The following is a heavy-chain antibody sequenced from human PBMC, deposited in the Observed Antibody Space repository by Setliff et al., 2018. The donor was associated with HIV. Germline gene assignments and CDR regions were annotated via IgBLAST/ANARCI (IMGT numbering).Heavy chain of an antibody. CDR2: IYASGST. D-gene: IGHD5-12*01. J-gene: IGHJ5*02. Sequence: PSETLSLTCTVSGGSISSYYWSWIRRPAGKGLEWIGRIYASGSTNYSPSLKSRVSISVDTSKNQFSLKLNSVTAADTAVYYCARVDREGWLQLTWGQGTLVTVSS. V-gene: IGHV4-4*07. CDR3: ARVDREGWLQLT. CDR1: GGSISSYY.